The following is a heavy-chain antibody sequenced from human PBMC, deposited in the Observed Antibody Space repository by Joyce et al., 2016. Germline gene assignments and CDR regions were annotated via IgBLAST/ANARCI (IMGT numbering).Heavy chain of an antibody. V-gene: IGHV4-31*11. Sequence: QVQLQESGPGLVQPSQTLSLTCGVSGGSISDGGYYWSWIRKRPGQGLEWIGYLNYSVNTYYNPSLKSRVTISIDMSKNQVSLRLTSVTAADTAVYYCARVPLSSAFDYWGQGILVTVSS. CDR1: GGSISDGGYY. CDR2: LNYSVNT. D-gene: IGHD1-26*01. J-gene: IGHJ4*02. CDR3: ARVPLSSAFDY.